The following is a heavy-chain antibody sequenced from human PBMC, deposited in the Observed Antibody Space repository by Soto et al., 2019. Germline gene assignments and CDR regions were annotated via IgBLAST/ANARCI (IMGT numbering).Heavy chain of an antibody. CDR3: ARGEIRGSTWYYYYYYMDV. CDR2: TNPSGGST. J-gene: IGHJ6*03. Sequence: ASVKVSCKASGYTFTSYYMHWVRQAPGQGLEWTGITNPSGGSTSYAQKFQGRVTMTRDTSTSTVYMEMSSLRSEDTAVYYCARGEIRGSTWYYYYYYMDVWGKGTTVTVSS. D-gene: IGHD2-2*01. V-gene: IGHV1-46*03. CDR1: GYTFTSYY.